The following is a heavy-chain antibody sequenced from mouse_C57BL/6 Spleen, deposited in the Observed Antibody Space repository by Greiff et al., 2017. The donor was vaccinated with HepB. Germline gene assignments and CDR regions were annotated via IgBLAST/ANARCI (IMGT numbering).Heavy chain of an antibody. CDR2: IDPSDSYT. CDR3: ASGDGYYPFAY. J-gene: IGHJ3*01. Sequence: QVQLQQPGAELVMPGASVKLSCKASGYTFTSYWMHWVKQRPGQGLEWIGEIDPSDSYTNYNQKFKGKSTLTVDKSSSTAYMQLSSLTSEDSAVYYCASGDGYYPFAYWGQGTLVTVSA. V-gene: IGHV1-69*01. D-gene: IGHD2-3*01. CDR1: GYTFTSYW.